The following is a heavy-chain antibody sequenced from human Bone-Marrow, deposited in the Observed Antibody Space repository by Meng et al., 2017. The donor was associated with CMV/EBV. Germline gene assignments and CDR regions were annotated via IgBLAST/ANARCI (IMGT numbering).Heavy chain of an antibody. CDR3: ARGPTSYLAVDY. D-gene: IGHD1-26*01. Sequence: ESLKISCAASGFTFGDYGMSWVRQAPGKGLEWVSGINWDGGSTGYADSVKGRFTISRDNAKNSLYLQMNSLRAEDTAVYYCARGPTSYLAVDYWGQGTLVTVSS. V-gene: IGHV3-20*04. CDR1: GFTFGDYG. J-gene: IGHJ4*02. CDR2: INWDGGST.